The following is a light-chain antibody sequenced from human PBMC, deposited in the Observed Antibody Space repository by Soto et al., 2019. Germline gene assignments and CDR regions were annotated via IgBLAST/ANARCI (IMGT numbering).Light chain of an antibody. Sequence: AIQLTQSPSSLSASVGDRVTITCRASQGISNALAWYQQNSGKPPKLLIYDASTLESGVPSRFSDSASGTDFTLTINSLQPEDFATYYCQQFNTYPFTFGPGTKVDV. V-gene: IGKV1-13*02. CDR3: QQFNTYPFT. J-gene: IGKJ3*01. CDR1: QGISNA. CDR2: DAS.